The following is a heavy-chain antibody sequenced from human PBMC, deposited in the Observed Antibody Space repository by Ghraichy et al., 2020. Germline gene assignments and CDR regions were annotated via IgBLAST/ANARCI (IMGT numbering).Heavy chain of an antibody. CDR2: ISYDGSNK. V-gene: IGHV3-30*18. CDR3: AKDWSEGSGYDFYYYYGMDV. CDR1: GFTFSSYG. Sequence: GGSLRLSCAASGFTFSSYGMHWVRQAPGKGLEWVAVISYDGSNKYYADSVKGRFTISRDNSKNTLYLQMNSLRAEDTAVYYCAKDWSEGSGYDFYYYYGMDVWGQGTTVTVSS. D-gene: IGHD5-12*01. J-gene: IGHJ6*02.